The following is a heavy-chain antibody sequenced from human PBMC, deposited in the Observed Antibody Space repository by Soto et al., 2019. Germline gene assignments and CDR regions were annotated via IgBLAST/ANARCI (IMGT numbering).Heavy chain of an antibody. Sequence: GASVKVSCKTSGYTFINFGITWVRQAPGQGLEWVGKIRGYNGDTNYAPKLQGRFTISRDNSRNTVYLQMNSLRGDDTALYYCVKNSGWFNTWGQGALVTVSS. CDR1: GYTFINFG. CDR2: IRGYNGDT. J-gene: IGHJ5*02. CDR3: VKNSGWFNT. V-gene: IGHV1-18*04. D-gene: IGHD3-10*01.